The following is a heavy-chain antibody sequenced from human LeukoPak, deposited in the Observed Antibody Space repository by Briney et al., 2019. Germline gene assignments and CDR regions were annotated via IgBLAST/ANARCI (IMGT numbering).Heavy chain of an antibody. CDR1: GGSVSSGNYY. Sequence: KTSETLSLTCTVSGGSVSSGNYYWSWIRQPPGKGLEWIGYIYYSGSTNYNPSLKSRVTISVDTSKNQFSLKLSSVTAADTAVYYCARDFWGGPFDYWGQGTLVTVSS. CDR3: ARDFWGGPFDY. J-gene: IGHJ4*02. D-gene: IGHD3-16*01. CDR2: IYYSGST. V-gene: IGHV4-61*01.